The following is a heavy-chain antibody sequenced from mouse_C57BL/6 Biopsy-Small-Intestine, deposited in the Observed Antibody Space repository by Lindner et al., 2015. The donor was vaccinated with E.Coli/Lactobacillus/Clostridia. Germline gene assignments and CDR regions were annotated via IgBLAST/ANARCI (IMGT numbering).Heavy chain of an antibody. Sequence: LQESGAELVKPGASVKISCKASGYAFSSYWMNWVKQRPGKGLEWIGQIYPGDGDTNYNGKFKGKATLTADKSSSTAYMQLSSLTSEDSAVYFCARWGGYYGAWFAYWGQGTLVTVSA. D-gene: IGHD2-3*01. CDR1: GYAFSSYW. CDR2: IYPGDGDT. V-gene: IGHV1-80*01. J-gene: IGHJ3*01. CDR3: ARWGGYYGAWFAY.